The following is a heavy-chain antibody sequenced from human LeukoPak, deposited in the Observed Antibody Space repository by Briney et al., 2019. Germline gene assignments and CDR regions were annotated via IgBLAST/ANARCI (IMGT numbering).Heavy chain of an antibody. V-gene: IGHV1-18*01. CDR3: ARDGSPYYDFWSGYPFDY. CDR1: GYTFSSYG. D-gene: IGHD3-3*01. Sequence: ASVKVSCKASGYTFSSYGISWVRQAPGQGLEWMGWISAYNGNTNYAQKLQGRVTMTTDTSTNTAYMELRSLRSDDTAVYYCARDGSPYYDFWSGYPFDYWGQGTLVTVSS. J-gene: IGHJ4*02. CDR2: ISAYNGNT.